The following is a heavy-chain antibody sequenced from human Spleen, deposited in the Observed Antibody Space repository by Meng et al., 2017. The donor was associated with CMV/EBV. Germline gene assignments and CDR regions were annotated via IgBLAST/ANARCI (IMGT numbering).Heavy chain of an antibody. CDR1: GGTFSTYA. J-gene: IGHJ4*02. D-gene: IGHD6-13*01. CDR3: ARDLLPGIADY. V-gene: IGHV1-69*04. CDR2: NIPVLDIT. Sequence: SVKVSCKASGGTFSTYAINWVRQAPGQGLEWMGRNIPVLDITNHAQKFQGRVAITADKSPTTAYMELSSLSADDTAVYYCARDLLPGIADYWGQGTLVTVSS.